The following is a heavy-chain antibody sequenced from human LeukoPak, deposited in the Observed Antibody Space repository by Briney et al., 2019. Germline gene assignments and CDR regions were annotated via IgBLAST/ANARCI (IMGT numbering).Heavy chain of an antibody. CDR1: GGSFSTSY. D-gene: IGHD6-13*01. V-gene: IGHV4-59*08. CDR3: ARLLYSGNWYYALDV. J-gene: IGHJ6*02. CDR2: ISYSGHS. Sequence: NPSETLSLTCTVSGGSFSTSYWSWFRQPPGKGLEWIGYISYSGHSNHNPSLMSRVTILVDTSKKHFSLRLNSVTAADTAVYYCARLLYSGNWYYALDVWGQGTSVTVSS.